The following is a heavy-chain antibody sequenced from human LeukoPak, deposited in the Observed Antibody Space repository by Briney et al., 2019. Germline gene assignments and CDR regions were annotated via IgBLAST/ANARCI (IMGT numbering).Heavy chain of an antibody. CDR1: GGSISSSSYY. J-gene: IGHJ6*03. V-gene: IGHV4-39*07. CDR2: IYYSGST. Sequence: SETLSLTCTVSGGSISSSSYYWGWIRQPPGKRLEWIGSIYYSGSTYYNPSLKSRVTISVDTSKNQFSLKLSSVTAADTAVYYCARGRIAAAGSLGYYYYMDVWGKGTTVTVSS. D-gene: IGHD6-13*01. CDR3: ARGRIAAAGSLGYYYYMDV.